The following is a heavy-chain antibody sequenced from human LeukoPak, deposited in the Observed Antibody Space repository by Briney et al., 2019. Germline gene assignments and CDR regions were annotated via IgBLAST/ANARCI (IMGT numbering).Heavy chain of an antibody. Sequence: GASAKVSCKASGYTFTGYYIHWVRQAPGQGLEWMGWINPSTGGTMYAQKFQGRITVTRDTSISTAYMDLRSLRSDDTAVYYCARNSPGDRFDYWGQGTLVTVSS. CDR1: GYTFTGYY. CDR2: INPSTGGT. J-gene: IGHJ4*02. V-gene: IGHV1-2*02. D-gene: IGHD2-2*01. CDR3: ARNSPGDRFDY.